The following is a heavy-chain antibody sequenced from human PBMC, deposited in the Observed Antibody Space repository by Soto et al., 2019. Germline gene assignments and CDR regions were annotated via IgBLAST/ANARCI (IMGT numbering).Heavy chain of an antibody. D-gene: IGHD1-26*01. V-gene: IGHV3-11*04. Sequence: QVQLVESGGGLVKPGGSLRLSCVASGFTFSDYYMSWIREAAGKGLEWVSYISSSSSTRYYADSVNVRFTISRDNSKNSLYLQMYSLRAEDTGVYYCDLLRNAAFYIWGQALMLTVSS. CDR2: ISSSSSTR. CDR3: DLLRNAAFYI. J-gene: IGHJ3*02. CDR1: GFTFSDYY.